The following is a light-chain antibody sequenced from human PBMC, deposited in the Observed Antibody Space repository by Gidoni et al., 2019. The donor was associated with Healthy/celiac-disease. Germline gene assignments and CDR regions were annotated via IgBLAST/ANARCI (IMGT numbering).Light chain of an antibody. J-gene: IGKJ2*01. Sequence: DIQMTQYQSSLFASVGDRVSISCRASESIVTYLNWYQQNAGKAPELLMSAASSWQAGVPSRFSCSGSGTDFTRTISSLQPEDFASSYCQQSYSPPMYTFGQGTKLEIK. CDR1: ESIVTY. V-gene: IGKV1-39*01. CDR3: QQSYSPPMYT. CDR2: AAS.